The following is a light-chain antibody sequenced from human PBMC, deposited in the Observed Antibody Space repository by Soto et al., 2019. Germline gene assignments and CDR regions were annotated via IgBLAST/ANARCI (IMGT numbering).Light chain of an antibody. Sequence: QTVVTQEPSLTVSPGGRVTLTCASSAGPVTSRHYPYWFQQKPGQAPRALIYDTSNKHPWTPARFSGSLLGGTPALILSGAQPEDEADYYCSLSYSGVRVFGGGTKLTVL. V-gene: IGLV7-46*01. J-gene: IGLJ3*02. CDR2: DTS. CDR3: SLSYSGVRV. CDR1: AGPVTSRHY.